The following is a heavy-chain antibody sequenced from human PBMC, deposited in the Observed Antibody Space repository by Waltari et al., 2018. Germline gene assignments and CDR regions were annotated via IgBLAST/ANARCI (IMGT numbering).Heavy chain of an antibody. V-gene: IGHV4-4*02. D-gene: IGHD6-13*01. J-gene: IGHJ6*02. CDR3: ARVESSSWPYYYYGMDV. CDR1: GGSISSSNW. Sequence: QVQLQESGPGLVKPSGTLSLTCAVSGGSISSSNWWSWVRQPPGKGLEWIGEIYHSGGTNYNPSLKSRVTISVDKSKNQFSLKLSSVTAADTAVYYWARVESSSWPYYYYGMDVWGQGTTVTVSS. CDR2: IYHSGGT.